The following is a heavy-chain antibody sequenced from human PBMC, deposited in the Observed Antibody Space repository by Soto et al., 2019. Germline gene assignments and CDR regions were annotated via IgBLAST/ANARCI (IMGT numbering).Heavy chain of an antibody. Sequence: QLQLQESGPGLVKPSETLSLTCTVSGGSISSSSYYWGWIRQPPGKGLEWIGSIYYSGSTYYNPSLKSRVTISVDTSKNQFSLKLSSVTAADTAVYYCARWTRWELHPTANDAFDIWGQGTMVTVSS. J-gene: IGHJ3*02. CDR3: ARWTRWELHPTANDAFDI. D-gene: IGHD1-26*01. CDR1: GGSISSSSYY. CDR2: IYYSGST. V-gene: IGHV4-39*01.